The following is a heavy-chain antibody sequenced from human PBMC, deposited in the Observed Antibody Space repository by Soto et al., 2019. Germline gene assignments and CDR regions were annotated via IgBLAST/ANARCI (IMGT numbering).Heavy chain of an antibody. CDR1: GDSFSGYY. J-gene: IGHJ4*02. D-gene: IGHD3-22*01. Sequence: NPWETLSLTCAVYGDSFSGYYWTWIRQPPGKGLEWVGEINHSGSTKYNPSLKSRVTISVDASKNHFSLKLNSVTAADTAVFYCARRRSYYDNSGYYSYSFDYWGQGALVTVSS. CDR3: ARRRSYYDNSGYYSYSFDY. V-gene: IGHV4-34*01. CDR2: INHSGST.